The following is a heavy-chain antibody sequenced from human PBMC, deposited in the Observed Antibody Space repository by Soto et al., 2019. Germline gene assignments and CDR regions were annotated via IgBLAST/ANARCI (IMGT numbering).Heavy chain of an antibody. V-gene: IGHV4-30-4*01. J-gene: IGHJ4*02. Sequence: SETLSLTCTVSGFSISSGDYYWSWIRQPPGKGLEWIGYIYYSGSTYYNPSLKSRVTISVDTSKNQFSLKLSSVTAADTAVYYCARGTRVYGSGSYYKVLDYWGQGTLVTVSS. CDR1: GFSISSGDYY. CDR2: IYYSGST. CDR3: ARGTRVYGSGSYYKVLDY. D-gene: IGHD3-10*01.